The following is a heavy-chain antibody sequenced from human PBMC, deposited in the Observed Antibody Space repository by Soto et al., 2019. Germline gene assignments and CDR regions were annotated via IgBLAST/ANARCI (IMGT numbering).Heavy chain of an antibody. CDR2: IYYSGST. CDR3: ARERPDGARLDP. J-gene: IGHJ5*02. CDR1: GGSVSSYY. D-gene: IGHD6-6*01. Sequence: SETLSLTCTVSGGSVSSYYWSWIRQPPGKGLEWIGYIYYSGSTYYNPSLKSRVTISVDTSKNQFSLKLSSVTAADTAVYYCARERPDGARLDPWGQGTLVTVSS. V-gene: IGHV4-30-4*01.